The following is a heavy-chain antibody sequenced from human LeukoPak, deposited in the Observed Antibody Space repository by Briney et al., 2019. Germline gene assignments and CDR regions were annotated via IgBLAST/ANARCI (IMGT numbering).Heavy chain of an antibody. D-gene: IGHD7-27*01. Sequence: SETPSLTCTVSGGSISSYYWSWIRQPPGKGLEWIGYIYYSGSTNYNPSLKSRVTISVDTSKNQFSLKLSSVTAADTAVYYCARGRWGFGYWGQGTLVTDSS. CDR3: ARGRWGFGY. J-gene: IGHJ4*02. V-gene: IGHV4-59*01. CDR2: IYYSGST. CDR1: GGSISSYY.